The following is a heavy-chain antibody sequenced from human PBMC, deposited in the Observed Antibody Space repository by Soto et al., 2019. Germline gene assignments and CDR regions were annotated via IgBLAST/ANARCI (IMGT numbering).Heavy chain of an antibody. Sequence: QVQMVESGGGVVQPGTSLRLSCATSGFTFSTSGMHWVRQAPGKGLEWVAMISHDGSVTYYTDSVQGRFTISRDTPKNTLYLQMNSLRDEVTAIYYCAKDWGSSGWYNWFDPWGQGNRVTVS. D-gene: IGHD6-13*01. J-gene: IGHJ5*02. V-gene: IGHV3-30*18. CDR3: AKDWGSSGWYNWFDP. CDR2: ISHDGSVT. CDR1: GFTFSTSG.